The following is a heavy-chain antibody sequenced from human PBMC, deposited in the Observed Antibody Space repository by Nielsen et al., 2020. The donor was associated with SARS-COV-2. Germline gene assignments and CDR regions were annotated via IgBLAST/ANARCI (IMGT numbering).Heavy chain of an antibody. CDR2: INPNSGGT. D-gene: IGHD4-17*01. J-gene: IGHJ4*02. Sequence: WVRQAPGQGLEWMGRINPNSGGTNYAQKFQGRVTMTRDTSISTAYMELSRLRSDDTAVYYCARAYADDYLDYWGQGTLVTVSS. CDR3: ARAYADDYLDY. V-gene: IGHV1-2*06.